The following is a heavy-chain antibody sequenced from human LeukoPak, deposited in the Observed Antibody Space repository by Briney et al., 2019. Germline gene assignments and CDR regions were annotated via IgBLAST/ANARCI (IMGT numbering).Heavy chain of an antibody. V-gene: IGHV4-61*09. Sequence: PSETLSLTCTVSGGSISYGTYYWSWIRQPAGKGLEWIGHIYTSGRTYYNPSLKSRVSMSVDTSKNQFSLKLSSVTAADTAVYYCARLSTVTTSFDYWGQGTLVTVSS. J-gene: IGHJ4*02. CDR1: GGSISYGTYY. D-gene: IGHD4-11*01. CDR2: IYTSGRT. CDR3: ARLSTVTTSFDY.